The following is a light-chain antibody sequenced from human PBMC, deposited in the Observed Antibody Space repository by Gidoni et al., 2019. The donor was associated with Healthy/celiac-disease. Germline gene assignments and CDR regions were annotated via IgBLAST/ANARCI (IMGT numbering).Light chain of an antibody. CDR1: QSISSY. CDR3: QQSYSTPGWT. V-gene: IGKV1-39*01. Sequence: DIQMTQSTSSLSASVGDRVTITCRASQSISSYLNWYQQKPGKDPKPLIYAASSLHSGVPSRFSGSGSGTDFTLTISSLQPEDFATYYCQQSYSTPGWTFGQGTKVEIK. J-gene: IGKJ1*01. CDR2: AAS.